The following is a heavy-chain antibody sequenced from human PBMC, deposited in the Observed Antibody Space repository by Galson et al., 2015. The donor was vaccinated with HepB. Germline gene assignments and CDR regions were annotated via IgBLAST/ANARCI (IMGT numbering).Heavy chain of an antibody. V-gene: IGHV3-7*01. D-gene: IGHD3-16*01. CDR1: GFTFSSNW. J-gene: IGHJ4*02. CDR3: AREATLYFDY. CDR2: INEDGGEK. Sequence: SLRLSCAASGFTFSSNWMSWVRQAPGKGLEWVANINEDGGEKHYVDSLKGRFTISRDNSKNTLYLQMNSLRAEDTAVYYCAREATLYFDYWGQGTLVTVSS.